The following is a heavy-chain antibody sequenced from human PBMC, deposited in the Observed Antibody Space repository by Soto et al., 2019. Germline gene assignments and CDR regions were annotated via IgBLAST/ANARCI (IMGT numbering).Heavy chain of an antibody. CDR1: GFTVSSNY. J-gene: IGHJ4*02. V-gene: IGHV3-66*01. CDR2: IYSGGST. Sequence: EVQLVESGGGLVQPGGSLRLSCAASGFTVSSNYVSWVRQAPGKGLEWVSVIYSGGSTYYADSVKGRFTISRDNSKNTLSLPMNSLRAEDTAVYYCAVLWFGEPARFDYWGQGTLVTVSS. D-gene: IGHD3-10*01. CDR3: AVLWFGEPARFDY.